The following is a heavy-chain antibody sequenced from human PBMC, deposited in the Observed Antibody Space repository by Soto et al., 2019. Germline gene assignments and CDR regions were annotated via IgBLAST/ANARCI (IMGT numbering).Heavy chain of an antibody. V-gene: IGHV1-3*01. CDR3: ARPYSSSWSTFFDS. CDR1: GYTFTNYF. J-gene: IGHJ4*02. D-gene: IGHD6-13*01. Sequence: ASVKVSCKASGYTFTNYFIHWVRQAPGQRLEWMGWINAGSGNTRHSQQFQDRVTITRDTSATTAYMELSNLTSEDTALYYCARPYSSSWSTFFDSWGQGTLVTVSS. CDR2: INAGSGNT.